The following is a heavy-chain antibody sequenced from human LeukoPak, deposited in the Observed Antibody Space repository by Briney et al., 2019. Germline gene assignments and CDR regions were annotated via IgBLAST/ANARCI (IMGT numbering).Heavy chain of an antibody. J-gene: IGHJ6*02. D-gene: IGHD3-10*01. CDR1: GGSISRYY. CDR2: IYSSGST. CDR3: ARHFYGSGSYRAYGMDV. V-gene: IGHV4-59*08. Sequence: SETLSLTCTVSGGSISRYYWCWIRLPPRTGLEWTGYIYSSGSTNYNPSLKSRVTISVATSKNQFSLKVSSVTAADTAVYYCARHFYGSGSYRAYGMDVWGQGTTVTVSS.